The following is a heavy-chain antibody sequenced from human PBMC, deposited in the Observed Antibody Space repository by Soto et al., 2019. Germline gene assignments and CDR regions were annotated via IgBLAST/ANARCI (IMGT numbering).Heavy chain of an antibody. CDR1: GGSISSYY. Sequence: SETLSLTCTVSGGSISSYYWSWIRQPPGKGLEWIGYIYYSGNTNYNPSLKSRVTISVDTSKNQFSLKLTSVTAADTAVYYCARDPGVYSSSWGYYYYGLDVWGQGTTVTSP. CDR3: ARDPGVYSSSWGYYYYGLDV. D-gene: IGHD6-13*01. J-gene: IGHJ6*02. CDR2: IYYSGNT. V-gene: IGHV4-59*01.